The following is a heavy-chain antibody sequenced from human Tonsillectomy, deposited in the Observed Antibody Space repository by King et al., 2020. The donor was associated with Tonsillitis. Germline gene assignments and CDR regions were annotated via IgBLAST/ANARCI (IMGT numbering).Heavy chain of an antibody. D-gene: IGHD3-10*01. Sequence: QLVQSGAEVKKPGASVKVSCKVSGYTLTELSMHWVRQAPGKGLEWMGGFDPEDGETIYAQKFQGRVTMTEDTSTDTAYMELSSLRSEDTAVYYCATVRNFLVRGVIIADAFDIWGQGTMVTVSS. J-gene: IGHJ3*02. CDR3: ATVRNFLVRGVIIADAFDI. V-gene: IGHV1-24*01. CDR2: FDPEDGET. CDR1: GYTLTELS.